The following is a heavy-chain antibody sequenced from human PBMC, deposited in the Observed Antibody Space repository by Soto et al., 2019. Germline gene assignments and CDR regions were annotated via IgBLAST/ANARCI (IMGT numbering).Heavy chain of an antibody. D-gene: IGHD4-17*01. Sequence: QVQLQESGPGLVKPSQTLSLTCTVSGGSISSGDYYWSWIRQPPGKGLEWIGYIYYSGSTYYNPSLKSRVTISVDTSKNQFSLKLSSVTAADTAVYYCARRGKENYYGDLWLDPLGQGTLVTVSS. CDR3: ARRGKENYYGDLWLDP. CDR1: GGSISSGDYY. V-gene: IGHV4-30-4*01. J-gene: IGHJ5*02. CDR2: IYYSGST.